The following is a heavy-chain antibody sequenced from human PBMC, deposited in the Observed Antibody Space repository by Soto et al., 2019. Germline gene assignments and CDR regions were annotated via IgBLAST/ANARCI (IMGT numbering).Heavy chain of an antibody. CDR1: GGSISSSSYY. V-gene: IGHV4-39*01. D-gene: IGHD2-2*01. J-gene: IGHJ5*02. Sequence: PSETLSLTCTVSGGSISSSSYYWGWIRQPPGKGLEWIGSIYYSGSTYYNPSLKSRVTISVDTSKNQFSLKLSSVTAADTAVYYCARGEYQLLWLGWFDPWGQGTLVTVSS. CDR2: IYYSGST. CDR3: ARGEYQLLWLGWFDP.